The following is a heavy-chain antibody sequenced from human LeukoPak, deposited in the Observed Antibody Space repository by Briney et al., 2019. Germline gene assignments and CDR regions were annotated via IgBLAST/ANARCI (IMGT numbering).Heavy chain of an antibody. V-gene: IGHV1-18*01. CDR3: ARDHLSAVWFGEGDY. J-gene: IGHJ4*02. CDR1: GYTFTSYG. Sequence: ASVKVSCKASGYTFTSYGISWVRQAPGQGLEWMGRISAYNGNTNYAQKLQGRVTMTTDTSTSTAYMELRSLRSDDTAVYYCARDHLSAVWFGEGDYWGQGTLVTVSS. CDR2: ISAYNGNT. D-gene: IGHD3-10*01.